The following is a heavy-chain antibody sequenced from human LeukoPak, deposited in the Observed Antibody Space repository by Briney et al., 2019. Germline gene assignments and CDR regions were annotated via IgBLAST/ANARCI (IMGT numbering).Heavy chain of an antibody. V-gene: IGHV3-48*01. CDR1: GFTFSSYS. D-gene: IGHD6-13*01. CDR2: ISSSSNTI. Sequence: GGSLRLSCAASGFTFSSYSMNWVRQAPGKGLEWVSYISSSSNTIYYVDSVKGRFTISRDNAKNSLYLQMNSLRAEDTAVYYCAGDGFIAAAGIRGAPSDYWGQGTLVTVSS. J-gene: IGHJ4*02. CDR3: AGDGFIAAAGIRGAPSDY.